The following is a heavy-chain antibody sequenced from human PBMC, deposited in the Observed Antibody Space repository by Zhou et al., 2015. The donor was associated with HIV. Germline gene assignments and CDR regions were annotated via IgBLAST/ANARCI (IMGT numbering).Heavy chain of an antibody. CDR1: GGTFSSYA. D-gene: IGHD2-8*01. J-gene: IGHJ5*02. CDR3: ARGIGRSRTNLGDLRETLWVPNPFGSPREPGRFDP. CDR2: IIPIFGTA. Sequence: QVQLVQSGAEVKKPGSSVKVSCKASGGTFSSYAISWVRQAPGQGLEWMGGIIPIFGTANYAQKFQGRVTITADESTSTAYMELSSLRSEDTAVYYCARGIGRSRTNLGDLRETLWVPNPFGSPREPGRFDP. V-gene: IGHV1-69*01.